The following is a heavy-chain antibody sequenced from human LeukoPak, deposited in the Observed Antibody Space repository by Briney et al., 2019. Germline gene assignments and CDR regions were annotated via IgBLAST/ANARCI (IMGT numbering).Heavy chain of an antibody. D-gene: IGHD2-2*01. Sequence: ASVKVSCKASGYTFTDYYIHWVRQAPGQGLEWMAWINPSSGGTYYAQNFHDRITLTRDTSISTAYMELSRLRSDDTAIYYCARANALYCSSTSCLFGYWGQGTLVTVSS. CDR3: ARANALYCSSTSCLFGY. V-gene: IGHV1-2*02. CDR2: INPSSGGT. J-gene: IGHJ4*02. CDR1: GYTFTDYY.